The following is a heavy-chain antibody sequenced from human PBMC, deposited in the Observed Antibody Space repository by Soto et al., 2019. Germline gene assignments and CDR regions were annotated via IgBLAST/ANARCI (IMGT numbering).Heavy chain of an antibody. CDR3: ARRLKYYYYGMDV. V-gene: IGHV5-51*01. Sequence: VESVRIWCKAYCYSFTSYWIVWVIQMPGKGLEWMGIIYPVDSDTRYSPSFQGQVTISADKSISTAYLQWSSLKASDTAMYYCARRLKYYYYGMDVWGKGNTVTVSS. J-gene: IGHJ6*04. CDR2: IYPVDSDT. CDR1: CYSFTSYW.